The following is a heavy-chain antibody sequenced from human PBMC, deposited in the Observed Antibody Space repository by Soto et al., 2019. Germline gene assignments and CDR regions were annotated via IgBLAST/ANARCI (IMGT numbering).Heavy chain of an antibody. J-gene: IGHJ5*02. V-gene: IGHV4-39*01. CDR1: GGSMSSGSYY. Sequence: QLQLQESGPGLVKPSETLSLTCTVSGGSMSSGSYYWGWIRQPPGKGLEWIGGIYYSGSTYYNPSLKSRVTMTVDASKYQFSLSLSSVTAAYTTVYYCARQKYHDVVSGYSKGWFDPWGQGTLVTVSS. D-gene: IGHD3-3*01. CDR3: ARQKYHDVVSGYSKGWFDP. CDR2: IYYSGST.